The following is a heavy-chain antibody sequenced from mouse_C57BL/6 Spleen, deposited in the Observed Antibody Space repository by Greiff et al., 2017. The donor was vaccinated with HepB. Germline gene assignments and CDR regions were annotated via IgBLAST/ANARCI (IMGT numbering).Heavy chain of an antibody. Sequence: EVKLMESGGGLVKPGGSLKLSCAASGFTFSSYAMSWVRQTPEKRLEWVATISDGGSYTYYPDNVKGRFTISRDNAKNNLYLQMSHLKSEDTAMYYCAREDYYYGSSYVGAMDYWGQGTSVTVSS. CDR2: ISDGGSYT. D-gene: IGHD1-1*01. J-gene: IGHJ4*01. CDR3: AREDYYYGSSYVGAMDY. V-gene: IGHV5-4*01. CDR1: GFTFSSYA.